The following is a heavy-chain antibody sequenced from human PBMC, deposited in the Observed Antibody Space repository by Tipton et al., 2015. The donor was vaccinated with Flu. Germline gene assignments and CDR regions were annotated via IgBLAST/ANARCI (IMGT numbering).Heavy chain of an antibody. CDR2: IYYSGST. V-gene: IGHV4-61*01. Sequence: TLSLTCTVSGGSVSSGSYYWSWIRQPPGKGLEWIGYIYYSGSTNYNPSLKSRVTMSVDTSKNQFSLKLSSVTAADTAVYYCARGIVVPAAMEYYYYYYMDVWGKGTTVTVSS. CDR3: ARGIVVPAAMEYYYYYYMDV. CDR1: GGSVSSGSYY. J-gene: IGHJ6*03. D-gene: IGHD2-2*01.